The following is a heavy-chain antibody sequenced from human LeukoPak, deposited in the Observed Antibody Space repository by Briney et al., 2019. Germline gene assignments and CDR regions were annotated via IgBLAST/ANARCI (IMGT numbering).Heavy chain of an antibody. CDR1: GGTFSSYA. V-gene: IGHV1-69*05. CDR2: IIPIFGTA. Sequence: GSSVKVSCKASGGTFSSYAISWVRQAPGQGLEWMGGIIPIFGTANYAQKFQGRVTITTDESTSTAYMELSRLRSEDTAVYYCARGIYSSSSDFDYWGQGTLVTVSS. J-gene: IGHJ4*02. D-gene: IGHD6-6*01. CDR3: ARGIYSSSSDFDY.